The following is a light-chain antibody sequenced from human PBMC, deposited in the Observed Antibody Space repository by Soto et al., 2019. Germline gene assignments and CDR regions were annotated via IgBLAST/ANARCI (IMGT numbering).Light chain of an antibody. CDR1: SSDIGASNF. Sequence: QSVLTQPASVAGSPGQSITVSCTGTSSDIGASNFVSWYQHLPGRAPKVMIYEATNRPSGVSDRFSGSKAGNTASLTISGLQADDEAEYFCLSYKTDNTFVFGTGTKLTVL. J-gene: IGLJ1*01. V-gene: IGLV2-14*01. CDR3: LSYKTDNTFV. CDR2: EAT.